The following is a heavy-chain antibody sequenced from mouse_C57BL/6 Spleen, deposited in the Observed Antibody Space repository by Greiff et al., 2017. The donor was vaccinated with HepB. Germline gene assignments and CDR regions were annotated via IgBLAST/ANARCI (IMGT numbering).Heavy chain of an antibody. CDR2: IDPETGGT. CDR1: GYTFTDYE. V-gene: IGHV1-15*01. Sequence: VKLMESGAELVRPGASVTLSCKASGYTFTDYEMHWVKQTPVHGLEWIGAIDPETGGTAYNQKFKGKAILTADKSSSTAYMELRSLTSEDSAVYYCTRSGYYGSSRYFDVWGTGTTVTVSS. CDR3: TRSGYYGSSRYFDV. D-gene: IGHD1-1*01. J-gene: IGHJ1*03.